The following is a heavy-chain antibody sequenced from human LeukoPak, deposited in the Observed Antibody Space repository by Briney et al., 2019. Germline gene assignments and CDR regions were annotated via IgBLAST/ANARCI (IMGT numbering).Heavy chain of an antibody. D-gene: IGHD3-10*01. CDR1: GGSISSYY. CDR3: AREPKTMVRGRRYFDY. CDR2: IYTSGST. V-gene: IGHV4-4*07. J-gene: IGHJ4*02. Sequence: SETLSLTCTVSGGSISSYYWSWIRQPAGKGLEWIGRIYTSGSTNYNPSLKSRVTMSVDTSKNQFSLKLSSVTAADTAVYYCAREPKTMVRGRRYFDYWGQGTLVTVSS.